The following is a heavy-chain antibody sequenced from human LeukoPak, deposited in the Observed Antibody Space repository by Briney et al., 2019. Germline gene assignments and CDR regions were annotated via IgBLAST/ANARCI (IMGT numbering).Heavy chain of an antibody. Sequence: GGSLRLSCAASGFTFSNYGMQWVRQAPGKGLEWVAVVSNDGRVQYYADSVKGRFTISRDNSKNTLSLQMNSLRAEDTAVYYCVRDGGVSGYDLLDYWGQGTLVTVSS. CDR3: VRDGGVSGYDLLDY. D-gene: IGHD5-12*01. J-gene: IGHJ4*02. V-gene: IGHV3-30*03. CDR1: GFTFSNYG. CDR2: VSNDGRVQ.